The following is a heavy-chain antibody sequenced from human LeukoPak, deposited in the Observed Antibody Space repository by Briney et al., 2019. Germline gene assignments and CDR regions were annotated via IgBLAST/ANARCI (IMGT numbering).Heavy chain of an antibody. J-gene: IGHJ6*03. V-gene: IGHV3-66*01. D-gene: IGHD6-13*01. CDR2: IYSGGST. CDR3: ARGRIDSSSWGYYYYYMDV. CDR1: GFTVSDNY. Sequence: GGSLRLSCAASGFTVSDNYMSWVRQAPGKGLEWVSVIYSGGSTNYADSVKGRFTISRDNSKNTLYLQMNSLRADDTAVYYCARGRIDSSSWGYYYYYMDVWGKGTTVTVSS.